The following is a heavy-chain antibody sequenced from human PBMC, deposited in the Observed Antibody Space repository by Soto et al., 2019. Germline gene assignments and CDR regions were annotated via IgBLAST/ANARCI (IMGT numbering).Heavy chain of an antibody. CDR2: ASHTGGT. V-gene: IGHV4-34*01. CDR1: GGSFSGWH. Sequence: QVQVQQWGAGLLKFSETLSLTCAVNGGSFSGWHWNWIRQPPGKGLEWIGEASHTGGTNYNPCLESRVTISVDRSRNQLSLKLTSVSAADTAVYYCARSRNLDVWGPGTTVIVSS. CDR3: ARSRNLDV. D-gene: IGHD1-1*01. J-gene: IGHJ6*02.